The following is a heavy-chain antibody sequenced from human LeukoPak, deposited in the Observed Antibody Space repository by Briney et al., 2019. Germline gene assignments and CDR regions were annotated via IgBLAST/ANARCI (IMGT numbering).Heavy chain of an antibody. CDR1: GGSISSYY. Sequence: SETLSLTCTVSGGSISSYYWSWIRQPPEKGLEWIGHIYYSGSTNYNPSLKSRVTVSVDTSKNQFSLNLSSVTAADTAVYYCARGNYRVSDYWGQGTLVTVSS. D-gene: IGHD1-1*01. J-gene: IGHJ4*02. CDR2: IYYSGST. CDR3: ARGNYRVSDY. V-gene: IGHV4-59*01.